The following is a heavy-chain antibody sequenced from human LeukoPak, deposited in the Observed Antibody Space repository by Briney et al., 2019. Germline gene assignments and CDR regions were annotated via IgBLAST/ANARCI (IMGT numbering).Heavy chain of an antibody. D-gene: IGHD3-9*01. CDR1: GYSISSGYY. V-gene: IGHV4-38-2*02. J-gene: IGHJ6*03. CDR2: IYHSGST. CDR3: ARRTKKLRYFDWFRDRDYYYYMDV. Sequence: PSETLSLTCTVSGYSISSGYYWGWIRQPPGKGLEWIGSIYHSGSTYYNPSLKSRVTISVDTSKNQFSLKLSSVTAADTAVYYCARRTKKLRYFDWFRDRDYYYYMDVWGKGTTVTVSS.